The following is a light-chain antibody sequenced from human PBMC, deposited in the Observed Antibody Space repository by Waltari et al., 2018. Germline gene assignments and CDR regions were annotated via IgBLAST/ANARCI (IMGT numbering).Light chain of an antibody. Sequence: QSALTQPASVSGSPGQSITISCTGTIRDVGDSDWVSWYQQPPGKAPKVVIFDVSYRPSGVSNRFSGSKSGNTASLTISGLQAEDEADYYCTSYTSRHSLVFGTGTKVTVL. CDR1: IRDVGDSDW. V-gene: IGLV2-14*03. CDR3: TSYTSRHSLV. CDR2: DVS. J-gene: IGLJ1*01.